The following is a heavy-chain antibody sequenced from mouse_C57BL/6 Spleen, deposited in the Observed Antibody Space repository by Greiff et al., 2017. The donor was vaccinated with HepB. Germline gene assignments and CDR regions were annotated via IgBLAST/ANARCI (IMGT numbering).Heavy chain of an antibody. D-gene: IGHD1-1*01. Sequence: QVQLKQPGTELVKPGASVKLSCKASGYTFTSYWMHWVKQRPGQGLEWIGNINPSNGGTNYNEKFKSKATLTVDKSSSTAYMQLSSLTSEDSAVYYCARDDGSSPYWYFDVWGTGTTVTVSS. CDR2: INPSNGGT. J-gene: IGHJ1*03. CDR3: ARDDGSSPYWYFDV. CDR1: GYTFTSYW. V-gene: IGHV1-53*01.